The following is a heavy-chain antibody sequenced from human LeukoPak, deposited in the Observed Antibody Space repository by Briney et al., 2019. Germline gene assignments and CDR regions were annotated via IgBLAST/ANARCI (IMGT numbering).Heavy chain of an antibody. CDR3: ARGRGTSVYFDS. D-gene: IGHD1-1*01. CDR2: ISSSGSAF. Sequence: GGSLRLSCAASGFTFSSYSMNWVRQAPGKGLEWVSYISSSGSAFYYADSVKGRFTISRDSAQNSLSLQMSSLRVEDTAVYYCARGRGTSVYFDSWGQGTLVTVSS. J-gene: IGHJ4*02. V-gene: IGHV3-48*01. CDR1: GFTFSSYS.